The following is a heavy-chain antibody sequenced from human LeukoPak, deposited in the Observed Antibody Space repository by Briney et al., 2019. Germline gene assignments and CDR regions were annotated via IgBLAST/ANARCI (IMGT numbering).Heavy chain of an antibody. D-gene: IGHD4-17*01. CDR1: GGSISSSSYY. Sequence: SETLSLTCTVSGGSISSSSYYWGWIRQPPGKGLEWIGSIYYSGSTYYNPSLKSRVTISVDTSKNQFSLRLSSVTAADTAVYYCARQTVTYYFDYWGQGTLVTVSS. J-gene: IGHJ4*02. CDR2: IYYSGST. CDR3: ARQTVTYYFDY. V-gene: IGHV4-39*01.